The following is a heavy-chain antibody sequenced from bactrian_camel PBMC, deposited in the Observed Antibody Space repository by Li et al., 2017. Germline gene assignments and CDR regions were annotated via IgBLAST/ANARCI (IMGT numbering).Heavy chain of an antibody. CDR2: IASDSSST. V-gene: IGHV3S42*01. CDR3: ARSRGPCYGGSWWAMPGNYDS. D-gene: IGHD6*01. J-gene: IGHJ4*01. CDR1: GFTFSSYA. Sequence: VQLVESGGGLVQPGGSLRPSCAASGFTFSSYAMTWVRQAPGKGLEWVSGIASDSSSTAYAASVKGRFTISRDNAKNILYLQMNDLKSEDTALYYCARSRGPCYGGSWWAMPGNYDSWGRGTQVTVS.